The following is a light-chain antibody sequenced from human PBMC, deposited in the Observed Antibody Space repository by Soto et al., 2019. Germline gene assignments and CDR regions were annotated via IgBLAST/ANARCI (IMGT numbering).Light chain of an antibody. Sequence: EIEMTQSPWTLSRAPGGRVTLSCRASESVSTNLAGYQQKAVQAPRLLIYGASTRATGIPARFSGSGSGTEFTLTISGLQSEDFAAYYCQQYSIWRTFGQGTKVDI. V-gene: IGKV3-15*01. CDR2: GAS. J-gene: IGKJ1*01. CDR3: QQYSIWRT. CDR1: ESVSTN.